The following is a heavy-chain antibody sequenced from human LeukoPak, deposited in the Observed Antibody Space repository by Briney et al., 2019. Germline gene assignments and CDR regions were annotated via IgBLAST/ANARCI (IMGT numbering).Heavy chain of an antibody. Sequence: GGSLRLSCAASGFTLYDYAMDWVRPAPGKGLEWGSGISWNSGSIGYADSVKGRFTISRDNAKNSLYLQMNSLRAEDTALYYCAKAMGSRSGYAIDYWGQGTLVTVSS. J-gene: IGHJ4*02. D-gene: IGHD5-12*01. CDR1: GFTLYDYA. V-gene: IGHV3-9*01. CDR2: ISWNSGSI. CDR3: AKAMGSRSGYAIDY.